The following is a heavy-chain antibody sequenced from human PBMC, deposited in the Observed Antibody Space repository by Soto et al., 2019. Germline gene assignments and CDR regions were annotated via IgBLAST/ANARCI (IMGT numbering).Heavy chain of an antibody. CDR2: VSIGGST. CDR1: GFTFSSYA. V-gene: IGHV3-23*01. CDR3: VKRRGAGGHFDY. Sequence: GGSLRLSCAASGFTFSSYAMGWVRQGPGKGLEWVAVVSIGGSTHYADSVRGRFTISRDNSKNTLSLQMNSLTAEDTAVYFCVKRRGAGGHFDYWGQGALVTVSS. J-gene: IGHJ4*02. D-gene: IGHD2-15*01.